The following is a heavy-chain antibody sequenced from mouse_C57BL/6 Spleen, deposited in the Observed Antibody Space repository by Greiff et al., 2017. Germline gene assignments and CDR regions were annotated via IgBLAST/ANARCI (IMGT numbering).Heavy chain of an antibody. Sequence: VQLQQSGPELVKPGASVKISCKASGYAFSSSWMNWVKQRPGKGLEWIGRIYPGDGVTNYNGKFKGKATLTADKSSSTAYMQLRSLTSEDSAVYFCARSGGYFAMDYWGQGTSVTVSS. V-gene: IGHV1-82*01. CDR1: GYAFSSSW. CDR3: ARSGGYFAMDY. J-gene: IGHJ4*01. D-gene: IGHD1-1*02. CDR2: IYPGDGVT.